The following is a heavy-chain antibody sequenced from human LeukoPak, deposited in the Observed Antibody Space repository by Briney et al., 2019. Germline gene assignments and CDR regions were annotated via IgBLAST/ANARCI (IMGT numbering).Heavy chain of an antibody. V-gene: IGHV1-2*02. J-gene: IGHJ5*02. D-gene: IGHD2-2*02. Sequence: ASVKVSCEASGYAFTDYYMHWVRQAPGQGLEWMGCLNPSSGDTNYAQKFQGRVSMTRDTSISTVYMDLYRLKSDDTAVYYWARAVVPAAIWWFDPWGQGTLVTVSS. CDR1: GYAFTDYY. CDR3: ARAVVPAAIWWFDP. CDR2: LNPSSGDT.